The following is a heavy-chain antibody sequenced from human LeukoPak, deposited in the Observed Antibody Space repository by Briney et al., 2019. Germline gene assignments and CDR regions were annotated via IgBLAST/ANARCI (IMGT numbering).Heavy chain of an antibody. Sequence: SETLSLTCTVSGGSISSYYWSWIRQPPGKGLEWLGYIYYSGSTNYNPSLKSRVTISVDTSKNQFSLKLSSVTAADTAVYYCARDRYGGCDYWGQGTLVTVSS. J-gene: IGHJ4*02. D-gene: IGHD1-26*01. CDR2: IYYSGST. V-gene: IGHV4-59*01. CDR1: GGSISSYY. CDR3: ARDRYGGCDY.